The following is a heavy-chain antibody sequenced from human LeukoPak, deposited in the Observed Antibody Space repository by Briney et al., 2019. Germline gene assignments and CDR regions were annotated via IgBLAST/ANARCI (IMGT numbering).Heavy chain of an antibody. CDR2: IKSKTDGGTT. J-gene: IGHJ4*02. V-gene: IGHV3-15*01. CDR1: GFTFSNAW. Sequence: GGSLRLSCAASGFTFSNAWMSWVRQAPGKGLEWVGRIKSKTDGGTTDYAAPVKGRFTISRDDSKNTLYLQMNSLKTEDTAVYYCTTAHDSSGYYYVFSYWGQGTLVTVSS. CDR3: TTAHDSSGYYYVFSY. D-gene: IGHD3-22*01.